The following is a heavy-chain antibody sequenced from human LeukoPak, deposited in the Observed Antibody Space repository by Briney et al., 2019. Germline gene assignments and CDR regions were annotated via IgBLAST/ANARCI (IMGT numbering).Heavy chain of an antibody. V-gene: IGHV3-23*01. Sequence: EGSLRLSCAASGFTVSSNYMSWVPQAPGKGLEWVSAISGSGGSTYYADSVKGRFTISRDNSKNTLYLQMNSLRAEDTAVYYCAKGNTYYYDSSGLYNWFDPWGQGTLVTVSS. J-gene: IGHJ5*02. D-gene: IGHD3-22*01. CDR3: AKGNTYYYDSSGLYNWFDP. CDR2: ISGSGGST. CDR1: GFTVSSNY.